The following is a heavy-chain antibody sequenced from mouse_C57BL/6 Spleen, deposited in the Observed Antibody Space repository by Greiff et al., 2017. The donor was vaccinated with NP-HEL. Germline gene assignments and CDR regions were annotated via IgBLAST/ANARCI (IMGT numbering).Heavy chain of an antibody. J-gene: IGHJ2*01. D-gene: IGHD1-1*01. V-gene: IGHV1-18*01. CDR3: ARYGSSQYFDY. Sequence: VQLQQSGPELVKPGASVKIPCKASGYTFTDYNMDWVKQSHGKSLEWIGDINPNNGGTIYNQKFKGKATLTVDKSSSTAYMELRSLTSEDTAVYYCARYGSSQYFDYWGQGTTLTVSS. CDR1: GYTFTDYN. CDR2: INPNNGGT.